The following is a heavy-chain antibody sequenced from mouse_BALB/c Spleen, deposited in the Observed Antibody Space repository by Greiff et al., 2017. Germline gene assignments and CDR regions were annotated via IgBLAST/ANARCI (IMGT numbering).Heavy chain of an antibody. V-gene: IGHV1-9*01. D-gene: IGHD2-13*01. J-gene: IGHJ3*01. CDR2: ILPGSGST. CDR1: GYTFSSYW. CDR3: ARRTTDGPFAY. Sequence: VKLQESGAELMKPGASVKISCKATGYTFSSYWIEWVKQRPGHGLEWIGEILPGSGSTNYNEKFKGKATFTADTSSNTAYMQLSSLTSEDSAVYYCARRTTDGPFAYWGQGTLVTVSA.